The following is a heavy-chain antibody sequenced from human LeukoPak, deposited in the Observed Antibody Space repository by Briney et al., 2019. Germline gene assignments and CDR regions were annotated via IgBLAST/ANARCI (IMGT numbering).Heavy chain of an antibody. D-gene: IGHD3-16*01. J-gene: IGHJ4*02. CDR2: IRHDGSIK. V-gene: IGHV3-30*02. CDR1: GFIFSTYG. CDR3: AKDSLADIDY. Sequence: GGSLRLSCAASGFIFSTYGMYWARQAPGKGLEWVAFIRHDGSIKNYADSVKGRSTISRDNSKDTLYLQMDSLRAEDTAVYYCAKDSLADIDYWGQGTLVTVSS.